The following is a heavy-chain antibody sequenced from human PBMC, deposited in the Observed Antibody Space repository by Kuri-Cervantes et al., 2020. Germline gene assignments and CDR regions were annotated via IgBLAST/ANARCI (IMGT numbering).Heavy chain of an antibody. Sequence: GGSLRLSCAASGITFSSYDMGWVRQAPGKGLEWVSSITRGGGSTFYADSLKGRFTISRDNSKNTLYLQMNSLRAEDTAVYYCAKGVTTVTTVAFDIWGQGTMVTVSS. CDR2: ITRGGGST. J-gene: IGHJ3*02. D-gene: IGHD4-17*01. V-gene: IGHV3-23*01. CDR1: GITFSSYD. CDR3: AKGVTTVTTVAFDI.